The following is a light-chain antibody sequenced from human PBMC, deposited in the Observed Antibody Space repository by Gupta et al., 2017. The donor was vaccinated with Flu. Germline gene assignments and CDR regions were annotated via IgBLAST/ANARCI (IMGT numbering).Light chain of an antibody. CDR2: EDN. Sequence: FILTQPHSVSGSPGQTVTVSCTRSSGSIAANYVQWYQQRPGSAPTTVIYEDNQRPSGVPDRFSGSIDSSSNAASLTISGLKNEDEADYYCQSYDSTNPVVFGGGTKLTVL. J-gene: IGLJ3*02. CDR1: SGSIAANY. V-gene: IGLV6-57*03. CDR3: QSYDSTNPVV.